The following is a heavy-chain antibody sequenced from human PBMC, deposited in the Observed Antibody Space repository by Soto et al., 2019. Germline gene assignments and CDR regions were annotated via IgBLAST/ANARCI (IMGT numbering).Heavy chain of an antibody. CDR2: IIPIFGTT. Sequence: QVQLVQSETEVRKPGSSVKVSCRASGATFGSNAISWVRQAPGQGLEWMGNIIPIFGTTKNAQNFQGRVTITADESTNTAYMELSSLTSEDTAIYYCAREGFTFGPGAVRGAFDTWGQGTMVTVSS. D-gene: IGHD4-4*01. CDR3: AREGFTFGPGAVRGAFDT. V-gene: IGHV1-69*15. J-gene: IGHJ3*02. CDR1: GATFGSNA.